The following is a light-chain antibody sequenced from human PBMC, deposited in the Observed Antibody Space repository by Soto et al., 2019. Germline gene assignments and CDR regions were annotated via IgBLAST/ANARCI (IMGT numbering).Light chain of an antibody. CDR3: QQSYSIPA. Sequence: IQMTQSPYSLSASVGDSVTITCRTSQTISTYLNWYQQRPGKAPKLLINTASSLESGVPSRFSGGGSGTYFTLTISSLQPEDSATYYCQQSYSIPAFGQGTRLEIK. CDR2: TAS. CDR1: QTISTY. J-gene: IGKJ5*01. V-gene: IGKV1-39*01.